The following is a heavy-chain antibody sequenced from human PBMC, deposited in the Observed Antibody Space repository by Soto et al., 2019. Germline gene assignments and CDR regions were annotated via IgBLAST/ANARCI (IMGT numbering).Heavy chain of an antibody. J-gene: IGHJ4*02. V-gene: IGHV3-23*01. CDR3: AKGPLDYGSRPEY. CDR2: ISGSGGST. D-gene: IGHD3-10*01. Sequence: EVQLLESGGGLVQPGGSLRLSCAASGFTFSNYALIWVLQAPGKGLEWVSGISGSGGSTYYADSVKGRITISRDNSKNTLYLQVNSLRAEDTAVYYCAKGPLDYGSRPEYWGQGTLVTVSS. CDR1: GFTFSNYA.